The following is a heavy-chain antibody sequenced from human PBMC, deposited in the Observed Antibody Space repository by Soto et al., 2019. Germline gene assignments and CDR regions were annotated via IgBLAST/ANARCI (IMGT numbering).Heavy chain of an antibody. CDR3: AKGKQLLGRTYYYYGMDV. CDR1: GFTFSSYA. J-gene: IGHJ6*02. V-gene: IGHV3-23*01. Sequence: EVQLLESGGGLVQPGGSLRLSCAASGFTFSSYAMSWVRQAPGKGLEWVSAISGSGGSTYYADSVKGRFTISRDNSKNTLYLQMNSLRAEDTAVYYCAKGKQLLGRTYYYYGMDVWGQGTTVTVSS. D-gene: IGHD6-19*01. CDR2: ISGSGGST.